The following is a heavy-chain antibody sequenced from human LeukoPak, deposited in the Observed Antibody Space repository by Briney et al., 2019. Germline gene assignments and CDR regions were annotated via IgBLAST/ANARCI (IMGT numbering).Heavy chain of an antibody. D-gene: IGHD2-15*01. CDR2: INPNSGGT. J-gene: IGHJ4*02. V-gene: IGHV1-2*02. CDR1: GYTFTGYY. CDR3: ARDLGRVVVAPRVFGY. Sequence: ASVKVSCKAPGYTFTGYYMHWVRQAPGQGLEWMGWINPNSGGTNYAQKFQGRVTMTRDTSISTAYMELSRLRSDDTAVYYCARDLGRVVVAPRVFGYWGQGTLVTVSS.